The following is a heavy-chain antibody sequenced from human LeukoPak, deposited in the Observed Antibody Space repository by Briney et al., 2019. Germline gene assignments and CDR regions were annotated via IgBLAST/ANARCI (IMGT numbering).Heavy chain of an antibody. CDR3: ARASQVPAAIADAFDI. CDR1: GASMSGLS. CDR2: VQPGGST. V-gene: IGHV4-4*09. J-gene: IGHJ3*02. D-gene: IGHD2-2*01. Sequence: SETLSLTCTVSGASMSGLSWSWIRQAPGKGLEWIGFVQPGGSTNYNPSLQSRVSISLDTSKNQFSLKLSSVTAADTAVYYCARASQVPAAIADAFDIWGQGTMVTVSS.